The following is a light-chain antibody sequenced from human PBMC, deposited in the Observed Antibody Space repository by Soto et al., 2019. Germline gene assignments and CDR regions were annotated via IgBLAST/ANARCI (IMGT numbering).Light chain of an antibody. CDR2: AAS. CDR1: ESISGY. J-gene: IGKJ1*01. V-gene: IGKV1-39*01. CDR3: HQSYICPPA. Sequence: DFQLTQSPSSLSASVGDRVTITCRTSESISGYLSWYQQKAGQPPKLLIFAASSLQNGVPSRFSGRGSGTEYTLPISSLQADDFATYYCHQSYICPPAFGQGTKVEIQ.